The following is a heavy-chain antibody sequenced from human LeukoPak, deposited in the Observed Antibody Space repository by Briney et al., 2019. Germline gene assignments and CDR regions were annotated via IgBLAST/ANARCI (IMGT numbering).Heavy chain of an antibody. CDR1: GGTVISGIYN. Sequence: SETLSLTCTVSGGTVISGIYNWSWIRQPPGKELEWIGCISYSGNNNYNPSLKSRVTISADTSKNQFSLELSSVSAADTAVYYCARQHHWGDFDFWGQGILVTVSS. CDR2: ISYSGNN. J-gene: IGHJ4*02. D-gene: IGHD7-27*01. V-gene: IGHV4-61*01. CDR3: ARQHHWGDFDF.